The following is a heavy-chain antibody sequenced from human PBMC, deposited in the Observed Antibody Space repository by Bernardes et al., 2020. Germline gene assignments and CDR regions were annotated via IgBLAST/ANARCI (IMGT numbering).Heavy chain of an antibody. CDR3: ARLSTSCYTCTGTDAFDI. D-gene: IGHD2-2*02. Sequence: GGSLRLSCAASGFTFSSYDMHWVRQATGKGLEWVSAIGTAGDTYYPGSVKGRFTISRENAKNSLYLQMNSLRAEDTAVYYCARLSTSCYTCTGTDAFDIWGQGTMVTVSS. CDR2: IGTAGDT. J-gene: IGHJ3*02. CDR1: GFTFSSYD. V-gene: IGHV3-13*01.